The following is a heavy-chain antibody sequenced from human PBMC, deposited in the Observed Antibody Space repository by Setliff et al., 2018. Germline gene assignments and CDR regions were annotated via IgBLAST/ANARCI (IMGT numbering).Heavy chain of an antibody. CDR3: ARGTDYHGSGSYWAKDV. CDR1: GYTFTSYG. Sequence: GASVKVSCKASGYTFTSYGISWVRQVPGQGLEWMGWITIYNGNTNYAQKFQDRVSMTTDASTGTAYMELSSLTSDDTAVYYCARGTDYHGSGSYWAKDVWGKGTTVTVSS. D-gene: IGHD3-10*01. V-gene: IGHV1-18*01. J-gene: IGHJ6*03. CDR2: ITIYNGNT.